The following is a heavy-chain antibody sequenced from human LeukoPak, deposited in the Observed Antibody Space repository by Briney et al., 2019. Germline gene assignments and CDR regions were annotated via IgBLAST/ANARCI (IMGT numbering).Heavy chain of an antibody. CDR3: ARQGYSSGWSRVKGAFDI. V-gene: IGHV5-51*01. CDR1: GYSFTSYW. CDR2: IYPGDPDT. J-gene: IGHJ3*02. Sequence: GESLKISCKGSGYSFTSYWIGWVRQMPGKGLEWMGIIYPGDPDTRYSPSLQGQVTISADKSISTAYLQWSSLKASDTAMYYCARQGYSSGWSRVKGAFDIWGQGTMVTVSS. D-gene: IGHD6-19*01.